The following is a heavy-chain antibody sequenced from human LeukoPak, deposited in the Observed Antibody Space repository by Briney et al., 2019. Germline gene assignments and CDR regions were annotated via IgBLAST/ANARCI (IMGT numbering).Heavy chain of an antibody. Sequence: PSETLSLTCAVYGGSFSGYYWSWIRQPPGKGLEWIGEINHSGSTNYNPSLKSRVTISVDTSENQFSLKLSSVTAADTAVYYCARARRQYSSSWPDFDYWGQGTLVTVSS. CDR2: INHSGST. CDR1: GGSFSGYY. V-gene: IGHV4-34*01. CDR3: ARARRQYSSSWPDFDY. J-gene: IGHJ4*02. D-gene: IGHD6-13*01.